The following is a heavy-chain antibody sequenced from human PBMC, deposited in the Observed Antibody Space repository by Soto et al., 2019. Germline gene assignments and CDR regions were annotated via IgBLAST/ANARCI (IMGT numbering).Heavy chain of an antibody. CDR2: ISLYEGKT. V-gene: IGHV1-18*01. CDR1: GYTFSNYG. D-gene: IGHD1-26*01. CDR3: ARAVPYSVGARLDY. J-gene: IGHJ4*02. Sequence: QVQLVQSGAEVKKPGASVKVSCKASGYTFSNYGITWVRQAPGQGLEWMGWISLYEGKTAYAQRVQDRVTMTTDTSTSTAYRELTSLRSDDTAVYYCARAVPYSVGARLDYWGQGTLVTVSS.